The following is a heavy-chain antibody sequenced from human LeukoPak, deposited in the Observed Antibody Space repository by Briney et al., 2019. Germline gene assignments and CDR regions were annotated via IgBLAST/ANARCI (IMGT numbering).Heavy chain of an antibody. CDR1: GFTFSNYG. J-gene: IGHJ4*02. CDR3: AKDMGRRSIAVDGPKYRSAWYLDY. CDR2: IRYDGSNK. D-gene: IGHD6-13*01. Sequence: GGSLRLSCAASGFTFSNYGMHWVRQAPGKGLEWVAFIRYDGSNKCYADSVKGRFTISRDNSKNTLYLQMNSLRAEDTAVYYCAKDMGRRSIAVDGPKYRSAWYLDYWGQGTLVTVSS. V-gene: IGHV3-30*02.